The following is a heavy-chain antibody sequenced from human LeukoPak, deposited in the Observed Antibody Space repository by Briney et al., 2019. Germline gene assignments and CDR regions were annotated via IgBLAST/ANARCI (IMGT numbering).Heavy chain of an antibody. CDR2: IIPILGIA. D-gene: IGHD6-19*01. V-gene: IGHV1-69*04. J-gene: IGHJ1*01. CDR3: ARVRWGAVAAYAEYFQH. CDR1: GGTFSSYA. Sequence: SVKVSCKASGGTFSSYAISWVRQAPGQGLEWMGRIIPILGIANYAQKFQGRVTITADKSTSTAYMELSSLRSEDTAVYYCARVRWGAVAAYAEYFQHWGQGTLVTVSS.